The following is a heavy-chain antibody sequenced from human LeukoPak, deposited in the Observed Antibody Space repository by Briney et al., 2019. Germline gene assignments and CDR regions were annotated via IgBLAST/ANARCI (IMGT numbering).Heavy chain of an antibody. CDR1: GFTFDDYS. CDR2: ISWNSGSI. D-gene: IGHD3-9*01. CDR3: AKDKYEILTLRGFYHGRDV. V-gene: IGHV3-9*01. Sequence: PGGSLRLSCAASGFTFDDYSMHWFRQAPGKGLEWVSCISWNSGSICFAGSVKGRFTISRDHAKNSLYLQMNSLKAEDTAVYYCAKDKYEILTLRGFYHGRDVWGQGTTVTVSS. J-gene: IGHJ6*02.